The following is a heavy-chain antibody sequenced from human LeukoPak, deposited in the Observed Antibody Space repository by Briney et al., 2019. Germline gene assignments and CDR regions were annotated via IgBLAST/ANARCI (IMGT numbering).Heavy chain of an antibody. J-gene: IGHJ3*02. CDR3: ATLGYCSGGSCYGSKGAFDI. Sequence: GASVKVSCKVSGYTLTELSMHWVRQAPGKGLEWVGGFDPEDGETIYAQKFQGRVTMTEDTSTDTAYMELSSLRSEDTAVYYCATLGYCSGGSCYGSKGAFDIWGQGTMVTVSS. V-gene: IGHV1-24*01. CDR1: GYTLTELS. CDR2: FDPEDGET. D-gene: IGHD2-15*01.